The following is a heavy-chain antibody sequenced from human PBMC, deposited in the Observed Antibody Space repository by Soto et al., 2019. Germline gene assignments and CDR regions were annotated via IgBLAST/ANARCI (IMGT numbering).Heavy chain of an antibody. V-gene: IGHV1-8*01. CDR1: GYTFTSYD. CDR3: ARVDFPYYYMEV. Sequence: ASVKVSCKASGYTFTSYDINWVRQATGQGLEWMGWMNPNSGNTGYAQKFQGRVTMTRNTSISTAYMELSSLRSEDTAVYYCARVDFPYYYMEVWGKGTTVTVSS. CDR2: MNPNSGNT. J-gene: IGHJ6*03.